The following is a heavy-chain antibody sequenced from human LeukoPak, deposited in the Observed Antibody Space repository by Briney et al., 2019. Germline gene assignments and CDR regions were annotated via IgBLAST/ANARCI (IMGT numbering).Heavy chain of an antibody. J-gene: IGHJ4*02. CDR2: IFGGGDST. D-gene: IGHD6-13*01. CDR1: GFTFSSYA. CDR3: AKRGLAAAASFDY. Sequence: GGSLRLSCAASGFTFSSYAMSWVRQAPGKGLEWVSTIFGGGDSTYYADSVKGPFTISRDSSKNTLYLQMNSLRADDTAVYYCAKRGLAAAASFDYWGQGTLVTVSS. V-gene: IGHV3-23*01.